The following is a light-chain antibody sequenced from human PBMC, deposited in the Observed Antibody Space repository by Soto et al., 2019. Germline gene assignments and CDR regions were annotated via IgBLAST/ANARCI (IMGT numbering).Light chain of an antibody. CDR2: KAS. CDR1: QNIRTS. V-gene: IGKV1-5*03. CDR3: QQYNNYPWT. Sequence: DVQMTQSPSTLSASVGDRVTITCRAGQNIRTSLAWYQQKPGKAPNLLIYKASTLQSGVPSRFSGSGSETEFSLTISSLQPDDFASYYCQQYNNYPWTFGQGTKGEI. J-gene: IGKJ1*01.